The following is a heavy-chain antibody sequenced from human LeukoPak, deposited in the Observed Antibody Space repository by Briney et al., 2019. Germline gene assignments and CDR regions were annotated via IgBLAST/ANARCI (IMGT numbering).Heavy chain of an antibody. CDR1: GFTVSSNY. D-gene: IGHD2-2*01. CDR3: ARDGSPYCSSTSCYAH. CDR2: IYSGGST. J-gene: IGHJ4*02. Sequence: GGSLRLSCAASGFTVSSNYMSWVRQAPGKGLEWVSVIYSGGSTYYADSVKGRFTISRDNSMNTLYLQMNSLRAEDTAVYYCARDGSPYCSSTSCYAHWGQGTLVTVSS. V-gene: IGHV3-66*01.